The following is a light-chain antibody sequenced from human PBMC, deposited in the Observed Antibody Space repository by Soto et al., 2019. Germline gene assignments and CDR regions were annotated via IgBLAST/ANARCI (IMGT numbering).Light chain of an antibody. CDR1: ALPKQY. J-gene: IGLJ1*01. CDR3: QSADSSGTYQV. V-gene: IGLV3-25*03. CDR2: KDS. Sequence: SYELPQPPSVSVSPGQTARITCSGDALPKQYAYWYQQKPGQAPVLVIYKDSERPSGIPERFSGSSSGTTVTLTISGVQAEDEADYYCQSADSSGTYQVFGTGTKLTVL.